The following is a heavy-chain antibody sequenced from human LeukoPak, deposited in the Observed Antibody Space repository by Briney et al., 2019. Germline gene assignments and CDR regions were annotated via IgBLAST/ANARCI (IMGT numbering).Heavy chain of an antibody. Sequence: GGSLRLSCAASGFTFSSYNMNWVRQAPGKGLEWVSFISSSTSNVYYADSVKGRFTISRDNAKNSLYLQMSSLRAEDTALYHCARGGGNGFYYYMDVWGKGTTVTVSS. D-gene: IGHD4-23*01. J-gene: IGHJ6*03. CDR1: GFTFSSYN. CDR3: ARGGGNGFYYYMDV. V-gene: IGHV3-48*04. CDR2: ISSSTSNV.